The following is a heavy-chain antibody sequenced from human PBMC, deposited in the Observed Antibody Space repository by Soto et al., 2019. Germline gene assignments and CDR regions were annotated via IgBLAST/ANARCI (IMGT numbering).Heavy chain of an antibody. CDR3: AHKHAATWLFDY. J-gene: IGHJ4*02. Sequence: QITLKESGPTLVKPTQTLTLTCTFSGFSLTTCGVGVGWIRQPPGKAPEWLALIYGDDDKRFKPSLKNRLSITRDNSRNEVVLKMTNMDPVDTATFFCAHKHAATWLFDYWGQGILVTVSS. CDR1: GFSLTTCGVG. D-gene: IGHD2-2*01. V-gene: IGHV2-5*02. CDR2: IYGDDDK.